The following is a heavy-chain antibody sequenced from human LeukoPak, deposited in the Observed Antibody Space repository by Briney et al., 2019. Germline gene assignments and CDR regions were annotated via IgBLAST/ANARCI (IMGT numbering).Heavy chain of an antibody. D-gene: IGHD6-19*01. CDR2: IYPRDGST. CDR3: AREGSGWYGMDY. CDR1: GYTFTSNY. Sequence: ASVKVSCKASGYTFTSNYIHWVRQAPEQGLECMGMIYPRDGSTSYAQKFQGRVTVTRDTSTSTVHMELSGLRSEDTAVYYCAREGSGWYGMDYWGQGTLVTVSS. J-gene: IGHJ4*02. V-gene: IGHV1-46*01.